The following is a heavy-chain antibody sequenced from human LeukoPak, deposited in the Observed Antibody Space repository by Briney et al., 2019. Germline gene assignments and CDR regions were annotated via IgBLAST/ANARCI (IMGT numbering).Heavy chain of an antibody. D-gene: IGHD3-22*01. CDR1: GYTFTGYY. CDR2: INPNSGGT. J-gene: IGHJ5*02. Sequence: ASVKVSCKASGYTFTGYYMHWVRQAPGQGLEWMGWINPNSGGTNYAQKFQGRVTMTRDTSMSTAYMELSRLRSDDTAVYYCARDPTHDSSGDPWGQGTLVTVSS. V-gene: IGHV1-2*02. CDR3: ARDPTHDSSGDP.